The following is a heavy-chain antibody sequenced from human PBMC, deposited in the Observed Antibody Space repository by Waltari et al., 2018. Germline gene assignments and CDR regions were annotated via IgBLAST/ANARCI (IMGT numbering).Heavy chain of an antibody. CDR1: GFSISSGYY. J-gene: IGHJ4*01. CDR2: IYHSGST. D-gene: IGHD6-13*01. V-gene: IGHV4-38-2*02. CDR3: AREGRSIAPAGTRREDFTFDY. Sequence: QVQLQESGPGLVKPSETLSLTCAVSGFSISSGYYWGWLRQPPGRGLEWIGSIYHSGSTYYNPSLKSRATISVDTSKNQFSLKLSSVTAADTAVYYCAREGRSIAPAGTRREDFTFDY.